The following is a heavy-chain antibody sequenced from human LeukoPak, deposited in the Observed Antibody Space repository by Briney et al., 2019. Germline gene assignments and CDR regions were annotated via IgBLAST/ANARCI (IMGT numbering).Heavy chain of an antibody. D-gene: IGHD6-13*01. Sequence: SETLSLTCTVSGGSISGYYWSWIRQRPRKGLEWIGYIYYSGSTNYNPSLKSRVTISVDTSKNQFSLKLSSVTAADTAVYYCARAAADYFDYWSQGTLVTVSS. CDR2: IYYSGST. J-gene: IGHJ4*02. V-gene: IGHV4-59*08. CDR3: ARAAADYFDY. CDR1: GGSISGYY.